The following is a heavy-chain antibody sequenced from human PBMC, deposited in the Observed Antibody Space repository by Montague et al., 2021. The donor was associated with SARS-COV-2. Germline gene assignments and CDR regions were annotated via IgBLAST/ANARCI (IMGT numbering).Heavy chain of an antibody. D-gene: IGHD2-2*01. CDR3: TREGYQVLWSDYYYYGMDV. CDR1: GGSFSGYY. Sequence: SETLSLTCAVYGGSFSGYYWSWIRQPPGEGLEWIGEINHSGSTNHNPSLKSRVTISVDTSKNQFSLKLSSVTAADTAVYYCTREGYQVLWSDYYYYGMDVWGQGTTVTVSS. J-gene: IGHJ6*02. CDR2: INHSGST. V-gene: IGHV4-34*01.